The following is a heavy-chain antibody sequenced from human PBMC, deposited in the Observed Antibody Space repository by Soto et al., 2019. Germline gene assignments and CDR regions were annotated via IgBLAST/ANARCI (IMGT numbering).Heavy chain of an antibody. Sequence: QVQLQESGPGLVKPSRTLSLTCTVSGGSISSGGYYWSWIRQHPGKGLEWIGYIYYSGSTYYNPSLKSRVTISVDTSKNQFSLKLSSVTAADTAVYYCARVIDRYGSGSYLSGFDPWGQGTLVTVSS. CDR1: GGSISSGGYY. CDR3: ARVIDRYGSGSYLSGFDP. V-gene: IGHV4-31*03. CDR2: IYYSGST. J-gene: IGHJ5*02. D-gene: IGHD3-10*01.